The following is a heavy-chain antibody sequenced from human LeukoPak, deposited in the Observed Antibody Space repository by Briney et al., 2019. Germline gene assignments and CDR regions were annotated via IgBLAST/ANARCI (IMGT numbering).Heavy chain of an antibody. D-gene: IGHD1-26*01. CDR2: IYSGGST. V-gene: IGHV3-53*01. Sequence: GGSLSLSCAASGFTVSSNYMSWGRQAPGKGLEWVSVIYSGGSTYYADSVKGRFTISRDNSKNTLYLQMNSLRAEDTAMYYCAREGSAPVEGAFDIWGQGTMVTVSS. CDR3: AREGSAPVEGAFDI. J-gene: IGHJ3*02. CDR1: GFTVSSNY.